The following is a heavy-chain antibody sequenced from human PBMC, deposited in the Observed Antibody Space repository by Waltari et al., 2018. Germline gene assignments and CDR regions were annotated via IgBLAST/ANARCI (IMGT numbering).Heavy chain of an antibody. CDR2: SNPNSGGT. V-gene: IGHV1-2*02. Sequence: QVQLVQSGAEVKNPGASVKVSCNAAGYTFTGYYMPWVRQAPGQGLGWMGWSNPNSGGTNDAQKFQGRVTMTRDASISTAYMELSRLRSDDTAVYYCARDLGYSYPFDYWGQGTLVTVSS. CDR3: ARDLGYSYPFDY. CDR1: GYTFTGYY. J-gene: IGHJ4*02. D-gene: IGHD5-18*01.